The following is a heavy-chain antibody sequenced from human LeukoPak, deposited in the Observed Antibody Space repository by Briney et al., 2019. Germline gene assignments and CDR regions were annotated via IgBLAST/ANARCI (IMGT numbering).Heavy chain of an antibody. V-gene: IGHV5-51*01. D-gene: IGHD6-19*01. CDR2: IYPGDSDT. CDR3: ARSSSGWFYYFDY. J-gene: IGHJ4*02. Sequence: GESLKISCKGSGYSFTSYWIGWVRQMPGKGLGWMGIIYPGDSDTRYSPSFQGQVTISADKSISTAYLQWSSLRASDTAMYYCARSSSGWFYYFDYWGQGTLVTVSS. CDR1: GYSFTSYW.